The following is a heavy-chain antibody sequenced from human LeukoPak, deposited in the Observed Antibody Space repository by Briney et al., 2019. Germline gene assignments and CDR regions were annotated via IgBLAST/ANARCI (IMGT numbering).Heavy chain of an antibody. J-gene: IGHJ4*02. CDR2: IRNKAASYTT. D-gene: IGHD4-23*01. Sequence: PVGSLRLSCAASGFTFGDHYLAWVRQAPGKGLEWVGLIRNKAASYTTEYAASVKGRFTISRDDSKNSVYLQLNSLKTEDTAVYYCARDRYGGVDYWGQGTLVTVSS. CDR1: GFTFGDHY. CDR3: ARDRYGGVDY. V-gene: IGHV3-72*01.